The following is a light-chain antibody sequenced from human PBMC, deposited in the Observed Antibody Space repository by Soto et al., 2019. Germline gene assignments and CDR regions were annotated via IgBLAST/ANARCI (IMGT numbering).Light chain of an antibody. V-gene: IGKV3-20*01. Sequence: EIGLTQSPGTLSLSPGERATLSFRASQSVSSSYLAWYQQRPGQAPRLLIFGASYRATGIPDRFSGSGSGTGFTFTISGLEPEDFAVYYCQHDCSSPPEFTFGPGTKVDSK. CDR2: GAS. J-gene: IGKJ3*01. CDR3: QHDCSSPPEFT. CDR1: QSVSSSY.